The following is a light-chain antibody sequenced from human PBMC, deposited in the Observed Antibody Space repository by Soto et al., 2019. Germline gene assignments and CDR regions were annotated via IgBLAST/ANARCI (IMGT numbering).Light chain of an antibody. J-gene: IGKJ1*01. Sequence: DIQMTQSPSSLSASVGDRFTITCRASQNIYTWLAWYQQKPGIAPKLLIHKASTLESGVPSRFSGSGYGTEFTLTISGLQPEDSATYYCQQYERYSTFGQGTKVDIK. V-gene: IGKV1-5*03. CDR1: QNIYTW. CDR2: KAS. CDR3: QQYERYST.